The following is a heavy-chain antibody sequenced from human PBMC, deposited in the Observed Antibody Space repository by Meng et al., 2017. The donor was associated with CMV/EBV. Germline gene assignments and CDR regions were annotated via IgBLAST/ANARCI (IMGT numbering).Heavy chain of an antibody. J-gene: IGHJ6*02. CDR3: ARGPLYCSSTSCLTWDYYYYYGMDV. Sequence: GESLKISCAASGFTFSSYSMNWVRQAPGKGLEWVSSISSSSSYIYYADSVKGRFTISRDNAKNSLYPQMNSLRAEDTAVYYCARGPLYCSSTSCLTWDYYYYYGMDVWGQGTTVTVSS. CDR1: GFTFSSYS. CDR2: ISSSSSYI. D-gene: IGHD2-2*01. V-gene: IGHV3-21*01.